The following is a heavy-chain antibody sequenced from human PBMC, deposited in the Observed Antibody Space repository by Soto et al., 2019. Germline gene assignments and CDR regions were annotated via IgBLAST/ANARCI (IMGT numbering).Heavy chain of an antibody. CDR3: ARGAYDYIWGSPSGPYYYYYMDV. CDR2: IYSGGST. D-gene: IGHD3-16*01. V-gene: IGHV3-66*01. Sequence: EVQLVESGGGLVQPGGSLRLSCAASGFTVSSNYMSWVRQAPGKGLEWVSVIYSGGSTYYADSVKGRFTISRDNSKNTLYLQMNSLRAEDTAVYYCARGAYDYIWGSPSGPYYYYYMDVWGKGTTVTVSS. CDR1: GFTVSSNY. J-gene: IGHJ6*03.